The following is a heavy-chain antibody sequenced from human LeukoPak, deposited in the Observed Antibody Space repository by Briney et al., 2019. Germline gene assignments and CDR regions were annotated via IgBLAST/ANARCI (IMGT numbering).Heavy chain of an antibody. Sequence: GRSLRLSCAASGFPFTNYALHWVRQAPGKGLEWVAVISYDGTNKYYADSVKGRFTISRDNSKNTLSLQMNSLRAEDTALYYCARGFVLGAAKNYFDYWGQGALVTVSS. CDR1: GFPFTNYA. V-gene: IGHV3-30-3*01. D-gene: IGHD2-21*02. CDR2: ISYDGTNK. CDR3: ARGFVLGAAKNYFDY. J-gene: IGHJ4*02.